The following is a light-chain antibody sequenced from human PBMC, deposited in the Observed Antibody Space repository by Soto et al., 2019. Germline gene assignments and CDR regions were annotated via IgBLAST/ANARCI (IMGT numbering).Light chain of an antibody. Sequence: IQMTQSPSALSASVGDRVTITCRASQITSTYLNWYRQKSGKAPALLIYAASSLQSGVPSRFIGSGSGTDFTLTTSSLQPEDVATYFCQQSYSYPWTFGQGTKVDIK. V-gene: IGKV1-39*01. CDR2: AAS. CDR1: QITSTY. CDR3: QQSYSYPWT. J-gene: IGKJ1*01.